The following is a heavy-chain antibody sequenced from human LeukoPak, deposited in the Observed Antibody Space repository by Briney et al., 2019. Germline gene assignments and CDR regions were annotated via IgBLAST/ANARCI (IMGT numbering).Heavy chain of an antibody. V-gene: IGHV3-7*01. CDR3: ARAARQSDF. Sequence: GGSLRLSCAAPGFTLSNSWMSWVSQAPGKGLEWVANIKQDESEKYYVDSVKGRFTISRDNAKNSLYLQMNSLRVEDAAVYYCARAARQSDFWGQGTLVTVSS. CDR1: GFTLSNSW. CDR2: IKQDESEK. J-gene: IGHJ4*02. D-gene: IGHD6-6*01.